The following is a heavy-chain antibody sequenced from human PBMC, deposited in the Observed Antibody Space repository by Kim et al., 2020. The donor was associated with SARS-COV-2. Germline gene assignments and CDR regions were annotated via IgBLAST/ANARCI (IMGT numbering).Heavy chain of an antibody. J-gene: IGHJ4*02. CDR2: ISYDGSNN. Sequence: GGSLRLSCAASGFTFSSYGMHWVRQAPGKGLEWVAVISYDGSNNYYADSVKGRFTISRDNSKNTLYLQMNSLRAEDTAVYYCAKDFYVWGSYRYTGDYWGQGTLVTVSS. CDR1: GFTFSSYG. V-gene: IGHV3-30*18. CDR3: AKDFYVWGSYRYTGDY. D-gene: IGHD3-16*02.